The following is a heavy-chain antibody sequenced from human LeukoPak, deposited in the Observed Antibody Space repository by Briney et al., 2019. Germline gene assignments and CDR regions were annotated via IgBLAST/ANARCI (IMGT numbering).Heavy chain of an antibody. CDR2: IYYSGST. D-gene: IGHD2-21*02. V-gene: IGHV4-39*07. J-gene: IGHJ3*02. CDR1: GGSISSSSYY. CDR3: ARRRKVPAPRAGDAFDI. Sequence: SETLSLTCTVSGGSISSSSYYWGWIRQPPGKGLEWIGSIYYSGSTYYNPSLKSRVTISVDTSKNQFSLKLSSVTAADTAIYYCARRRKVPAPRAGDAFDIWGQGTMVTVSS.